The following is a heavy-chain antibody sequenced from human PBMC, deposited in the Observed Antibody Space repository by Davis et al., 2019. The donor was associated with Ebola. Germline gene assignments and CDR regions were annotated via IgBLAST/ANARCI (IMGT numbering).Heavy chain of an antibody. D-gene: IGHD3-10*01. J-gene: IGHJ4*02. V-gene: IGHV3-33*01. CDR3: ARLSYPRDY. CDR1: GFTFSSYG. Sequence: GESLKISCAASGFTFSSYGMHWVRQAPGKGLEWVAVIWYDGSNKYYADSVKGRFTISRDNSKNTLYLQMNSLRAEDTAVYYCARLSYPRDYWGQGTLVTVSS. CDR2: IWYDGSNK.